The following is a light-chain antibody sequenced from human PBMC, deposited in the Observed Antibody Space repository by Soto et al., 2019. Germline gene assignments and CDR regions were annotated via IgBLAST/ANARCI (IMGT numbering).Light chain of an antibody. CDR2: WAS. J-gene: IGKJ1*01. CDR1: ESVLYSSNNKNY. V-gene: IGKV4-1*01. Sequence: DIVMTQSPDSLAVSLGERATINCKSSESVLYSSNNKNYLAWYQQKPGQPPKLLIYWASTRESGVPDRFSGSGSGTDFTLTISSLQAEDVAVYYCQQYYSTLWGFGQGTKVEIK. CDR3: QQYYSTLWG.